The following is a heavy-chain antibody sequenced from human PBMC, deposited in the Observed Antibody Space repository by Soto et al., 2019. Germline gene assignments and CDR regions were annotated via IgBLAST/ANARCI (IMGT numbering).Heavy chain of an antibody. CDR3: AGGRGYGGNYVFDF. CDR1: GFTLSDHY. V-gene: IGHV3-72*01. Sequence: VGSLRVSCEVSGFTLSDHYMDWVRQAPGKGLEWVGRSRDRANSYATEFAASVQGRFAVSRDNSKNTVFLQMNTLRAEDTATYYCAGGRGYGGNYVFDFWGLGTLVTVSS. J-gene: IGHJ4*02. D-gene: IGHD4-4*01. CDR2: SRDRANSYAT.